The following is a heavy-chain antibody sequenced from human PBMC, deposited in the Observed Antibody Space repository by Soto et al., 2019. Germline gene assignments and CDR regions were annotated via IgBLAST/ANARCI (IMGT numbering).Heavy chain of an antibody. V-gene: IGHV3-23*01. J-gene: IGHJ3*02. CDR3: AREAINDYLYDAFDI. CDR2: ISSSGGDT. D-gene: IGHD4-17*01. Sequence: GGSLRLSCVASGFTFDNYGMTWVRQAPGKGLEWVSSISSSGGDTYYVDSVKGRFTISRDNSENTLYLQVNSLRAEDTAVYYCAREAINDYLYDAFDIWGQGTMVTVSS. CDR1: GFTFDNYG.